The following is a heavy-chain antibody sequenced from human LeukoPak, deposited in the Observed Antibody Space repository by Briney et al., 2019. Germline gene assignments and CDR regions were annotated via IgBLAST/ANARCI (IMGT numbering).Heavy chain of an antibody. CDR2: INPNSGGT. Sequence: ASVKVSCKASGYTFTGYYMHWVRQAPGQGLEWMGWINPNSGGTNYAQKFQGRVTMTRDASISTAYMELSRLRSDDTAVYYCARVRLYCSSTSCYGMDDAFDIWGQGTMVTVSS. D-gene: IGHD2-2*01. CDR3: ARVRLYCSSTSCYGMDDAFDI. J-gene: IGHJ3*02. V-gene: IGHV1-2*02. CDR1: GYTFTGYY.